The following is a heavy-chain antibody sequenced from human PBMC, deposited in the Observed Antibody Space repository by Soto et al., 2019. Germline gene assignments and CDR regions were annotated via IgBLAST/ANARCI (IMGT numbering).Heavy chain of an antibody. CDR1: GFTFSSYA. D-gene: IGHD6-6*01. Sequence: GGSLRLSCAASGFTFSSYAMHWVRQAPGKGLEWVAVISYDGSNKYYADSVKGRFTISRDNSKNTLYLQMNSLRAEDTSVEYCARGGDGAALYYYYYYGMDVWGQGTTVTVSS. CDR3: ARGGDGAALYYYYYYGMDV. V-gene: IGHV3-30-3*01. J-gene: IGHJ6*02. CDR2: ISYDGSNK.